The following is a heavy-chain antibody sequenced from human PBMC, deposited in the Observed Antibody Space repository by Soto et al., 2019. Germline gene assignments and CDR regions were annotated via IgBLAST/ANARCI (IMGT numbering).Heavy chain of an antibody. CDR1: GGSISSYY. Sequence: PSETLSLICTVSGGSISSYYWSWIRQPPGKGLEWIGYIYYSGSTNYNPSLKSRVTISVDTSKNQFSLKLSSVTAADTAVYYCARDSRAYYYYGMDVWGQGTTVTVS. J-gene: IGHJ6*02. CDR3: ARDSRAYYYYGMDV. CDR2: IYYSGST. V-gene: IGHV4-59*01.